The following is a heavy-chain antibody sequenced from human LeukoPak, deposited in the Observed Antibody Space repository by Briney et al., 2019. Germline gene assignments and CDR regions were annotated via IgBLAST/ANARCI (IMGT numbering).Heavy chain of an antibody. J-gene: IGHJ3*02. CDR1: GFIFSQFW. D-gene: IGHD6-6*01. V-gene: IGHV3-74*01. CDR2: INGDGSST. Sequence: GRSLRLSCAGSGFIFSQFWMQWARQVPGKGLVWVSRINGDGSSTNYADSVKGRFTISRDNAKNTLYLQMNSLRAEDTAVYYCARDGLPAARDIWGQGTMVTVSS. CDR3: ARDGLPAARDI.